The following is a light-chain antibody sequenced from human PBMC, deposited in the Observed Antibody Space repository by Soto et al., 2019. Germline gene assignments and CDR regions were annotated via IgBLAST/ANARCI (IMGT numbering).Light chain of an antibody. CDR3: SSYTSSSTYV. J-gene: IGLJ1*01. CDR1: GSDVGGYNY. V-gene: IGLV2-14*01. CDR2: EVS. Sequence: QSALTQPASVSGSPGQSITISCTGTGSDVGGYNYVSWYQQHPGKAPKLMIYEVSNRPSGVSNRFSASKSGNTASLTISGLQAEDEADYYCSSYTSSSTYVFGTGTKVTVL.